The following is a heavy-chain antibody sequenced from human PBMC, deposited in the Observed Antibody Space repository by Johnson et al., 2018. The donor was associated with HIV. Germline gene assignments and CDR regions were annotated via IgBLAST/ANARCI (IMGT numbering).Heavy chain of an antibody. D-gene: IGHD5-12*01. V-gene: IGHV3-23*01. Sequence: SGDGTYYADSVKGRFTISRDNSKSTLYLQMGSLRAEDTAVYYCATKSAGGSFDMWGQGTTVTVSS. CDR2: SGDGT. CDR3: ATKSAGGSFDM. J-gene: IGHJ3*02.